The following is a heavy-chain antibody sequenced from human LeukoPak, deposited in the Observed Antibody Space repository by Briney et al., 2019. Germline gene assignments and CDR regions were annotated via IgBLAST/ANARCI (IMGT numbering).Heavy chain of an antibody. Sequence: PGGSLRLSCAGSGFPFSSHGMNWVRQAPGKGLEWVSGISPGGGPTYYADSVRGRFTISRDDSKNTVYLQMKKVRAEDTAVYYCAKDGAWLRFDDWGQGILVTVSS. CDR3: AKDGAWLRFDD. J-gene: IGHJ4*02. CDR2: ISPGGGPT. CDR1: GFPFSSHG. V-gene: IGHV3-23*01. D-gene: IGHD5-12*01.